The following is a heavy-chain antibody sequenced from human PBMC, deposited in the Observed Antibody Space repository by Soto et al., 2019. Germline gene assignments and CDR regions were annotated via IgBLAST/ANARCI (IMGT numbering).Heavy chain of an antibody. V-gene: IGHV3-21*01. CDR1: GFTFSSYS. J-gene: IGHJ6*02. D-gene: IGHD3-22*01. CDR2: ISSSSSYI. Sequence: ESGGGLVKPGGSLRLSCAASGFTFSSYSMNWVRQAPGKGLEWVSSISSSSSYIYYADSVKGRFTISRDNAKNSLYLQMNSLRAEDTAVYYCARGAYYYDSSGYGYGMDVWGQGTTVTVSS. CDR3: ARGAYYYDSSGYGYGMDV.